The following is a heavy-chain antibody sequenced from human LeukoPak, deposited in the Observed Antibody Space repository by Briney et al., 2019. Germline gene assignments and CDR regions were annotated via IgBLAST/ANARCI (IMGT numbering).Heavy chain of an antibody. Sequence: SETLSLTCTVSGYSISSGYYWGWIRQPPGKGLEWIGSIYHSGRTFYNPSLKSRVTISVDTSKNQFSLKLTSVTAADTAVYYCARDRVGQQLVGRKYYYYYMDVWGKGTTVTISS. CDR2: IYHSGRT. CDR1: GYSISSGYY. J-gene: IGHJ6*03. D-gene: IGHD6-13*01. V-gene: IGHV4-38-2*02. CDR3: ARDRVGQQLVGRKYYYYYMDV.